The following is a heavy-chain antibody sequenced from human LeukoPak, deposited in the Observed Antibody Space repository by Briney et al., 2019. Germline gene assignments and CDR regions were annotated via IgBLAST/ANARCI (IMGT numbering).Heavy chain of an antibody. D-gene: IGHD6-13*01. CDR1: GGSISSYY. CDR2: IYYSGST. J-gene: IGHJ4*02. CDR3: AREGAAARYFDY. V-gene: IGHV4-59*01. Sequence: SETLSLACTVSGGSISSYYWSWIRQPPGKGLEWIGYIYYSGSTNYNPSLKSRVTISIDTSKNQFSLKLSSVTAADTAVYYCAREGAAARYFDYWGQGTLVTVSS.